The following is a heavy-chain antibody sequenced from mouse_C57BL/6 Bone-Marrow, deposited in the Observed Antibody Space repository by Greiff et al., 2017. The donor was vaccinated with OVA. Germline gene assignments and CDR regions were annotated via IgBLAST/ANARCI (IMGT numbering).Heavy chain of an antibody. CDR1: GYSFTGYY. J-gene: IGHJ3*01. CDR2: INPSTGGT. CDR3: ARFVLRAY. Sequence: EVQLQQSGPELVKPGASVKISCKASGYSFTGYYMNWVKQSPEKSLEWIGEINPSTGGTTYNQKFKAKATLTVDKSSSTAYMQLKSLTSEDSAVYYCARFVLRAYWGQGTLVTVSA. V-gene: IGHV1-42*01.